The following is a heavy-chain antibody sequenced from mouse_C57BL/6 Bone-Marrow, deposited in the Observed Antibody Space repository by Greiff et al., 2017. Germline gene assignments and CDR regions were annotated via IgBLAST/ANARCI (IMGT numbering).Heavy chain of an antibody. J-gene: IGHJ2*01. D-gene: IGHD2-4*01. CDR2: INPSSGYT. CDR1: GYTFTSYW. V-gene: IGHV1-7*01. Sequence: VQLQESGAELAKPGASVKLSCKASGYTFTSYWMHWVKQRPGQGLEWIGYINPSSGYTKYNQKFKDKATLTVDKSSSTAYMQLSSLTYEDSAVYYCASSIYYDYDGDFDYWGQGTTLTVSS. CDR3: ASSIYYDYDGDFDY.